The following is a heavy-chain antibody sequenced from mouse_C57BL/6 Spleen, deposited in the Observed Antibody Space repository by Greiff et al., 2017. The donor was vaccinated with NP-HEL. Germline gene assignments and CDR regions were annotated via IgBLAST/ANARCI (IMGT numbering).Heavy chain of an antibody. CDR2: IDPSDSYT. Sequence: QVQLQQSGAELVKPGASVKLSCKASGYTFTSYWMQWVKQRPGQGLEWIGEIDPSDSYTNYNQKFKGKATLTVDTSSSTAYMQLSSLTSEDSAVYYCARGGLDYYGSSYAMDYWGQGTSVTVSS. CDR1: GYTFTSYW. CDR3: ARGGLDYYGSSYAMDY. V-gene: IGHV1-50*01. J-gene: IGHJ4*01. D-gene: IGHD1-1*01.